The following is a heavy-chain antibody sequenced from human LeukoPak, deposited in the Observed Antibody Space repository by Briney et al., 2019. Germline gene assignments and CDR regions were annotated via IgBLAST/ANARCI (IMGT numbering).Heavy chain of an antibody. CDR1: GYIFIGYY. D-gene: IGHD5-12*01. CDR3: AREDSGYDPDDRFFDY. J-gene: IGHJ4*02. V-gene: IGHV1-2*02. CDR2: INPNSGGT. Sequence: ASVRVSCKTSGYIFIGYYMHWVRQAPGQGLEWMGWINPNSGGTNYAQKFQGRVTMTRDTSISTAYMELSRLRSDDTAVYYCAREDSGYDPDDRFFDYWGQGTLVTVSS.